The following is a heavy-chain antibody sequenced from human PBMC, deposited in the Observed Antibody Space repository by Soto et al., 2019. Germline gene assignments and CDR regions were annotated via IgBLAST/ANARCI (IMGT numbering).Heavy chain of an antibody. V-gene: IGHV3-13*01. J-gene: IGHJ6*02. Sequence: GGSLRLSCAASGFTFSSYDMHWVRQATGKGLEWVSAIGTAGDTYYPGSVKGRFTISRENAKNSLYLQMNSLRAEDTAVYYCARASLNSLTGEKNYYYYYGMDVWGQGTTVTVSS. CDR2: IGTAGDT. D-gene: IGHD7-27*01. CDR1: GFTFSSYD. CDR3: ARASLNSLTGEKNYYYYYGMDV.